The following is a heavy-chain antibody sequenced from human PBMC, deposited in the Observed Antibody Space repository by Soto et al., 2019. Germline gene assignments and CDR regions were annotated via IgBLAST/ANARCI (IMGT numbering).Heavy chain of an antibody. V-gene: IGHV3-23*01. Sequence: GGSLRLSCAASGFTFNDFAMNWVRQAPGKGLEWVSGISDSGGNTYYTDSVQGRFTISRDNSKNTLYLQMNSLRAEDTAIYYCAKRRYCSSTNCYDFDFWGQGTLVTVSS. J-gene: IGHJ4*02. D-gene: IGHD2-2*01. CDR3: AKRRYCSSTNCYDFDF. CDR1: GFTFNDFA. CDR2: ISDSGGNT.